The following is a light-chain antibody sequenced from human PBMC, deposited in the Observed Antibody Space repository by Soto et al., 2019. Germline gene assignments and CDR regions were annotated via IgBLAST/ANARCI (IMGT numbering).Light chain of an antibody. V-gene: IGKV1-5*01. Sequence: DIQMTQSPSTLSASIGDTVTVACRASQGISNWLAWYQQKPGKAPKLLIFHASSLGSGVPSRFSGSGSGTEFTLTISSLEPDDFATYYCQQYDTYSTFGQGTKVDIK. J-gene: IGKJ1*01. CDR2: HAS. CDR1: QGISNW. CDR3: QQYDTYST.